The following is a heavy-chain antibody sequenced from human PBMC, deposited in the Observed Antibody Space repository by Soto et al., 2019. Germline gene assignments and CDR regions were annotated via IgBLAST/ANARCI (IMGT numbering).Heavy chain of an antibody. J-gene: IGHJ4*02. Sequence: QVQLVQSGAEVKKPGSSVKVSCKASGGTFSSYAISWVRQAPGQGLEWMGGIIPIFGTANYAQKFQGRVTITADESTSTAYMELSSLRSEDTAEYYCARDWTTYCGGDCYSTYFDYWGQGTLVTVSS. CDR3: ARDWTTYCGGDCYSTYFDY. D-gene: IGHD2-21*02. CDR1: GGTFSSYA. CDR2: IIPIFGTA. V-gene: IGHV1-69*01.